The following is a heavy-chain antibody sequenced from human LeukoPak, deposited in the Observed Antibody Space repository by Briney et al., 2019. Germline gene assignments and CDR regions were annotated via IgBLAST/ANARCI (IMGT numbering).Heavy chain of an antibody. Sequence: ASVKVSCKASGGTFSSYAISWVRQAPGQGLEWMGGIIPIFGTVNYAQKFQGRVTITTDESTSTAYMELSSLRSEDTAVYYCARAEYSSSSGYFDYWGQGTLVTVSS. CDR2: IIPIFGTV. J-gene: IGHJ4*02. CDR3: ARAEYSSSSGYFDY. V-gene: IGHV1-69*05. D-gene: IGHD6-6*01. CDR1: GGTFSSYA.